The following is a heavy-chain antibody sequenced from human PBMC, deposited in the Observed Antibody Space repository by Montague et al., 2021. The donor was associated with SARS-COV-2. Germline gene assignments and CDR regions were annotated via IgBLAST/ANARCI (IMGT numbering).Heavy chain of an antibody. CDR3: ARGSLGGSGWDPYGMDV. D-gene: IGHD6-19*01. J-gene: IGHJ6*02. Sequence: SETLSLTCTVSGGSVSSHDYFWSWIRQPPEKGLEWIGYIYYSGSTNYNPSLKSRVTISIDTSKNQFSLKLSSVTAADTAVYYCARGSLGGSGWDPYGMDVWGQGTTVTVSS. CDR2: IYYSGST. V-gene: IGHV4-61*08. CDR1: GGSVSSHDYF.